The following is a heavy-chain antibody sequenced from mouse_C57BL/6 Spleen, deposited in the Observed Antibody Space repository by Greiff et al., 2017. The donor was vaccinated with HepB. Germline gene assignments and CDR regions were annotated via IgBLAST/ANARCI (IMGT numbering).Heavy chain of an antibody. CDR2: ISSGSSTI. D-gene: IGHD4-1*01. Sequence: EVKLVESGGGLVKPGGSLKLSCAASGFTFSDYGVHWVRQAPEKGLEWVAYISSGSSTIYYADTVKGRVTISRDNAKNTLFLQVTSLRSEDTAMYYCARKVWGLDYWGQGTTLTVSS. CDR3: ARKVWGLDY. J-gene: IGHJ2*01. CDR1: GFTFSDYG. V-gene: IGHV5-17*01.